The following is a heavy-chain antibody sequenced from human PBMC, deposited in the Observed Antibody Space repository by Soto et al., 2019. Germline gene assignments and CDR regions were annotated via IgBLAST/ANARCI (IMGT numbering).Heavy chain of an antibody. CDR3: ARGNYYDSSGYYLVPFDY. CDR2: IYYSGSS. J-gene: IGHJ4*02. CDR1: GGSISSGDHY. Sequence: SETLSLTCTVSGGSISSGDHYWSWIRQPPGKGLEWIGYIYYSGSSYYIPSLKSRVTISVDTSKNHFSLKLSFVTAADTAVYYCARGNYYDSSGYYLVPFDYWGQGTLVTVSS. V-gene: IGHV4-30-4*01. D-gene: IGHD3-22*01.